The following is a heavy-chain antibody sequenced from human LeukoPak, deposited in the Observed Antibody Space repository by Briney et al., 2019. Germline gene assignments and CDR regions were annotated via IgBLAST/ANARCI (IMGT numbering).Heavy chain of an antibody. CDR2: ISSSSSTI. V-gene: IGHV3-48*01. CDR1: GFTFSSYI. D-gene: IGHD3-22*01. J-gene: IGHJ6*02. Sequence: GGSLRLSCAASGFTFSSYIMNWVRQAPGKGLEWVSYISSSSSTIYYADSVKGRFTISRDNAKNSLYLQMNSLRAEDTAVYYCARKDESSGYDYYGMDVWGQGTTVTVSS. CDR3: ARKDESSGYDYYGMDV.